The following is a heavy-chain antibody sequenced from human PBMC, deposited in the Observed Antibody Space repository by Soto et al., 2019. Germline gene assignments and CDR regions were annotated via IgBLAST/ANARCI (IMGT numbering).Heavy chain of an antibody. J-gene: IGHJ6*02. D-gene: IGHD3-10*01. V-gene: IGHV4-39*01. Sequence: PSETLSLTCTVSGGSISSSSYYWGWIRQPPGKGLEWIGSIYYSGSTYYNPSLKSRVTISVDTSKNQFSLKLSSVTAADTAVYYCTRFLWNYGMDVWGQGTTVTVS. CDR2: IYYSGST. CDR3: TRFLWNYGMDV. CDR1: GGSISSSSYY.